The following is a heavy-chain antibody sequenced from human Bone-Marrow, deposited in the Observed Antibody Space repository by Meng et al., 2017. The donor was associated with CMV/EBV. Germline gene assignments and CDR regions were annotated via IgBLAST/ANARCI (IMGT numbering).Heavy chain of an antibody. CDR2: IDTRSTAT. CDR3: AKEAPYSGTYHYIDY. V-gene: IGHV3-48*04. J-gene: IGHJ4*01. D-gene: IGHD1-26*01. CDR1: GFIFRDYR. Sequence: GESLKIACAASGFIFRDYRLNWVRQAPGKGLEWVAYIDTRSTATNYGDSVKGRFTISRDDAKNSLFLQMSSLRAEDKAVYYCAKEAPYSGTYHYIDYWGQGSLVTVSS.